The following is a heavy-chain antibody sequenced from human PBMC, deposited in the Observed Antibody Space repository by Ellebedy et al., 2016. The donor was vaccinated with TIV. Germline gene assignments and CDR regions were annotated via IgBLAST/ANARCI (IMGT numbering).Heavy chain of an antibody. V-gene: IGHV3-11*01. D-gene: IGHD6-13*01. CDR3: ARLGAIAAAGASDY. Sequence: PGGSLRLSCAASGFTFSGYYMSWFRQAPGTGPEWVSYISYSGDLMYYADSVKGRFTTSRDNAGNSLYLQMNSLRAEDTAVYYCARLGAIAAAGASDYWGQGTLVIVSS. CDR1: GFTFSGYY. J-gene: IGHJ4*02. CDR2: ISYSGDLM.